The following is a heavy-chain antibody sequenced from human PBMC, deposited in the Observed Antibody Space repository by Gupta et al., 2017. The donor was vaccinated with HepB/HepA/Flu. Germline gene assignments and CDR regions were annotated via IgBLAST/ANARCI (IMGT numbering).Heavy chain of an antibody. Sequence: VRQAPGKGLEWVSVISDSGDRTYYADSVKGRFTISRDNSKNTLYLQMDSLRAEDTAVYYCALRVTTLEYWGQGTLVTVS. CDR2: ISDSGDRT. J-gene: IGHJ4*02. D-gene: IGHD2-21*02. CDR3: ALRVTTLEY. V-gene: IGHV3-23*01.